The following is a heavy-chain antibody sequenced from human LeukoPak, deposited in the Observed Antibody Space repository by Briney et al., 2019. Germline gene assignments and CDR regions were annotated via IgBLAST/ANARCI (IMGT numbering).Heavy chain of an antibody. Sequence: ASVKVSCKASGYTFSMYNMHWVRQAPGQGLEWVGIINPSGGTGYAQKLQGRITMTRDTSTSTLYMELSSLRSEDRAVYYCARAVWVYYYYMDVWGKGTTVTVSS. D-gene: IGHD1-26*01. V-gene: IGHV1-46*01. J-gene: IGHJ6*03. CDR1: GYTFSMYN. CDR3: ARAVWVYYYYMDV. CDR2: INPSGGT.